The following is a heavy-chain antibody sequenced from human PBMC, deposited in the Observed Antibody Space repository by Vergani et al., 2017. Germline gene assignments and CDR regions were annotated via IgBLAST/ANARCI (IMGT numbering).Heavy chain of an antibody. CDR1: GFTFSNAW. D-gene: IGHD3-10*01. CDR2: IKSKTDGGTT. Sequence: EVQLVESGGGLVKPGGSLRLSCAASGFTFSNAWMSWVRQAPGKGLEWVGRIKSKTDGGTTDYAAPVKGRFTISRDDSKNTLYLQMNSLKTEDTAVYYCTTDFAMVRGVIQAFDIWGQGTMVTVSS. V-gene: IGHV3-15*01. CDR3: TTDFAMVRGVIQAFDI. J-gene: IGHJ3*02.